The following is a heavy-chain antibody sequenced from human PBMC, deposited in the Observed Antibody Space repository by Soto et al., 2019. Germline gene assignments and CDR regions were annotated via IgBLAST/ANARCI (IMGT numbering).Heavy chain of an antibody. Sequence: GASVKVSCKVSGYTLAELSMHWVRQAPGKGLEWMGGFDPEDGETIYAQKFQGRVTMTEDTSTDTAYMELSSLRSEDTAVYYCAFSLGYYYDSSGYPSRPFDYWGQGTLVTVSS. CDR1: GYTLAELS. J-gene: IGHJ4*02. V-gene: IGHV1-24*01. CDR2: FDPEDGET. D-gene: IGHD3-22*01. CDR3: AFSLGYYYDSSGYPSRPFDY.